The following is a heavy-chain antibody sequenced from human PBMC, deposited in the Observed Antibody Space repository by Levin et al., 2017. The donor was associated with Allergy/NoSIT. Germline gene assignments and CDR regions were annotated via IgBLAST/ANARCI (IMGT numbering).Heavy chain of an antibody. CDR3: ATAGDSYGYFDQ. CDR1: GFTFSSSA. CDR2: ISYDGSNR. Sequence: GGSLRLSCAASGFTFSSSAIHWVRQAPGKGLEWVAVISYDGSNRYYADSVKGRFTISRDNSKNTLYLQMNSLRAADTAVYYCATAGDSYGYFDQWGPGTLVTVSS. D-gene: IGHD5-18*01. J-gene: IGHJ4*02. V-gene: IGHV3-30*04.